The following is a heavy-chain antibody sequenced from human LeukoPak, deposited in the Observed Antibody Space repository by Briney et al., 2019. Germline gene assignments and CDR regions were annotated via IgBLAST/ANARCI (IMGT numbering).Heavy chain of an antibody. V-gene: IGHV4-59*01. D-gene: IGHD3-10*01. Sequence: SETLSLTCTVSGVSLSTYYWSWIRQPPGKGLEWIGYIYSSGTTNYNPPLKSRVTISIDTSENEFSLRLTSVTAADTAVYYCAREANYYGSGSYFEGTFDYWGQGSLVTVSS. CDR2: IYSSGTT. CDR1: GVSLSTYY. J-gene: IGHJ4*02. CDR3: AREANYYGSGSYFEGTFDY.